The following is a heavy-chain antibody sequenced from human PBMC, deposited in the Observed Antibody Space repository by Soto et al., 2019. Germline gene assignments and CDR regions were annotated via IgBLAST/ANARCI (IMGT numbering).Heavy chain of an antibody. CDR2: ISGGGTTV. Sequence: QVQLVESGGGLVKPGGSLRLSCAASGFAFSDFYMSWTRQAPGKGLEWISYISGGGTTVFYADSVKGRFTISRDNCQKSLYLQMDSLTAEDTAIYYCARDREPSVYHGMAVWGQGTTVTVS. CDR1: GFAFSDFY. J-gene: IGHJ6*02. V-gene: IGHV3-11*01. CDR3: ARDREPSVYHGMAV.